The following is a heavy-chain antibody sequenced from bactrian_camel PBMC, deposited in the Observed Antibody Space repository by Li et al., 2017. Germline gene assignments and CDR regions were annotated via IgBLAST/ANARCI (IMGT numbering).Heavy chain of an antibody. Sequence: HVQLVESGGGSAQAGGSLRLSCAASGYANCLAWFRQAPGKERERVAGFSPNAVTDYADSVKGRFTISKDIAKNILYLQMNSLKPVDTAMYYCAAGYSKVYRGSWHLIGSEYTYWGQGTQV. CDR2: FSPNAVT. CDR1: GYANC. J-gene: IGHJ4*01. D-gene: IGHD2*01. CDR3: AAGYSKVYRGSWHLIGSEYTY. V-gene: IGHV3S53*01.